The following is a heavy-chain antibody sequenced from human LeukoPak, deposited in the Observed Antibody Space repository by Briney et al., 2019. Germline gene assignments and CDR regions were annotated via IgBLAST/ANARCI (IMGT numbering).Heavy chain of an antibody. J-gene: IGHJ6*03. D-gene: IGHD1-7*01. V-gene: IGHV3-21*05. Sequence: GGSLRLSCAASGFTFSSYEMNWVRQAPGKGLEWVSYISSSSSYIYCADSVKGRFTISRDNAKNSLYLQMNSLRAEDTAVYYCARGGRELPSDYYYYYYMDVWGKGTTVTASS. CDR2: ISSSSSYI. CDR3: ARGGRELPSDYYYYYYMDV. CDR1: GFTFSSYE.